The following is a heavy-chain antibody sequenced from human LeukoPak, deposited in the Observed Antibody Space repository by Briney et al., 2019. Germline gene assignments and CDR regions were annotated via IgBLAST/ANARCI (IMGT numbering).Heavy chain of an antibody. D-gene: IGHD3-10*01. CDR2: INPNSGGT. Sequence: ASVKVSCKASGYTFTGCYMHWVRQAPGQGLEWMGWINPNSGGTNYAQKFQGRVTMTRDTSISTAYMELSRLRSDDTAVYYCARLYDGSGSYYKATATGYYYYGMDVWGQGTTVTVSS. J-gene: IGHJ6*02. CDR1: GYTFTGCY. V-gene: IGHV1-2*02. CDR3: ARLYDGSGSYYKATATGYYYYGMDV.